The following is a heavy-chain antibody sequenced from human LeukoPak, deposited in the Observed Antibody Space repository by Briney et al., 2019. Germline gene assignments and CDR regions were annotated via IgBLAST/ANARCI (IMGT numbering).Heavy chain of an antibody. CDR2: IYYSGST. CDR3: ASGSEYSSSPTFFDY. CDR1: GGSISSYY. V-gene: IGHV4-59*01. Sequence: PSETLSLTCTVSGGSISSYYWSWIRQPPGKGLEWIGYIYYSGSTNYNPSLKSRVTISVDTSKNQFSLKLSSVTAADTAVYYCASGSEYSSSPTFFDYWGQGTLVTVSS. J-gene: IGHJ4*02. D-gene: IGHD6-6*01.